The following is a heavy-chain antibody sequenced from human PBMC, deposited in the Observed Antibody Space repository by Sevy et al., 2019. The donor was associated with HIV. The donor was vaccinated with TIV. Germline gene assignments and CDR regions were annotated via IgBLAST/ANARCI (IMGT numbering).Heavy chain of an antibody. J-gene: IGHJ6*02. CDR2: ISYDGSDK. CDR1: GFAFSNYYA. Sequence: GGSLRLSCAASGFAFSNYYAMQWVRQAPGKGLEWVALISYDGSDKYYADSVKGRFTISRDNFKNTLFLQMNSLTTEDTAVDYCARPRANYGHHDFFYAMDVWDQGTPVTVSS. CDR3: ARPRANYGHHDFFYAMDV. D-gene: IGHD4-17*01. V-gene: IGHV3-30-3*01.